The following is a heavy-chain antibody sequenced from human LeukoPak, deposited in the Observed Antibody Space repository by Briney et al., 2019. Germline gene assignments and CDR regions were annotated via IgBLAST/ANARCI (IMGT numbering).Heavy chain of an antibody. CDR3: ARGGVGPTTNWFDP. Sequence: SQTLSLTCTVSGGSISGSGYYWSWIRQPPGKGLEWIGYIYHAGSTYYNPSLASRVTISVDRSKNQFSLRLTSVTAADTAVFYCARGGVGPTTNWFDPWGQGTLVTVSS. V-gene: IGHV4-30-2*01. CDR2: IYHAGST. D-gene: IGHD1-26*01. CDR1: GGSISGSGYY. J-gene: IGHJ5*02.